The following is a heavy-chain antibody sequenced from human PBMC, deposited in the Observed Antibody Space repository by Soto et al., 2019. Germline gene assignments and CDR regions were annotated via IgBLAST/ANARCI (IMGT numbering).Heavy chain of an antibody. CDR2: ISGSGGST. V-gene: IGHV3-23*01. J-gene: IGHJ6*02. CDR1: GFTFSSYA. Sequence: EVQLLESGGGLVQPGGSLRLSCAASGFTFSSYAMSWVRQAPGKGLEWVSAISGSGGSTYYADSVKGRFTISRDNSKNTLYLQMNSLRAEDATVYYCANAPGEWRAAYYYYGMDIWGQGTTATVSS. D-gene: IGHD3-10*01. CDR3: ANAPGEWRAAYYYYGMDI.